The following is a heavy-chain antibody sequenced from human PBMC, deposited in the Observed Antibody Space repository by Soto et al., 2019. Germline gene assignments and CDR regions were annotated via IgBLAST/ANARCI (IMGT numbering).Heavy chain of an antibody. CDR2: IIPIFGTS. CDR1: GGTFSDPA. D-gene: IGHD3-10*01. Sequence: QVQLVQSGAEVKKPGSSVKVSCTASGGTFSDPAISWLRQAPGQGLEWMGGIIPIFGTSNYAQKFQGRVTITADESTNTAYMEMSSLRSDDTTVYYCARERGSGSYSRVGYYYYGVDVWGQGTTVTVSS. J-gene: IGHJ6*02. CDR3: ARERGSGSYSRVGYYYYGVDV. V-gene: IGHV1-69*01.